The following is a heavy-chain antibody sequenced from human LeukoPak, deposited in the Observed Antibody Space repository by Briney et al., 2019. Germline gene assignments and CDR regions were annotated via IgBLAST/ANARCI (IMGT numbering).Heavy chain of an antibody. V-gene: IGHV1-18*01. CDR2: ISAYNGNT. CDR3: ARGINWNYAFDI. D-gene: IGHD1-7*01. J-gene: IGHJ3*02. Sequence: ASVKVSCKASGYTFTNYGITWVRQAPGQGLERMGWISAYNGNTNYAQKLQGRVTMTTDTSTSTAYMELRSLRSDDTAVYYCARGINWNYAFDIWGQGTMVTVSS. CDR1: GYTFTNYG.